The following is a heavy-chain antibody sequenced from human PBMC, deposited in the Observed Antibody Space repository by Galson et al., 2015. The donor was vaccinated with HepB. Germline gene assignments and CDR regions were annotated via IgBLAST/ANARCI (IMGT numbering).Heavy chain of an antibody. CDR2: IRSKAYGGTT. CDR1: GFTFGDYA. Sequence: SLRLSCAASGFTFGDYAMSWVRQAPGKGLEWVGFIRSKAYGGTTEYAASVKGRFTISRDDSKSIAYLQMNSLKTEDTAVYYCTRGAPYDRQGMDVWGQGTTVTVSS. CDR3: TRGAPYDRQGMDV. D-gene: IGHD3-22*01. V-gene: IGHV3-49*04. J-gene: IGHJ6*02.